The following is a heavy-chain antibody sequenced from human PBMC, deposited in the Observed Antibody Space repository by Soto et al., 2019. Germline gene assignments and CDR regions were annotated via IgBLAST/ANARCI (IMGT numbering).Heavy chain of an antibody. CDR2: INPNSGGT. V-gene: IGHV1-2*04. J-gene: IGHJ6*02. D-gene: IGHD6-13*01. CDR3: ARARYSSSWYVNYYYYYGMDV. Sequence: QVQLVQSGAEVQKPGASVKVSCKASGYTFTGYYMHWVRQAPGQGLEWMGWINPNSGGTNYAQKFQGWVTMTRDTSISTAYMELSRLRSDDTAVYYCARARYSSSWYVNYYYYYGMDVWGQGTTVTVSS. CDR1: GYTFTGYY.